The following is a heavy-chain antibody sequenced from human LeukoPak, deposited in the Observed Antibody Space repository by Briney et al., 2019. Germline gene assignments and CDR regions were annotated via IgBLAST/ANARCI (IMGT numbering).Heavy chain of an antibody. CDR2: ISSSSSYI. CDR3: ARAEEDDDSSYWYFDL. Sequence: GGSLRLSCAASGFTFSSYSMNWVRQAPGKGLEWVSSISSSSSYIYYADSVKGRFTISRDNAKNSLYLQMNSLRVEDTAVYYCARAEEDDDSSYWYFDLWGRGTLVTVSS. D-gene: IGHD4-11*01. V-gene: IGHV3-21*01. CDR1: GFTFSSYS. J-gene: IGHJ2*01.